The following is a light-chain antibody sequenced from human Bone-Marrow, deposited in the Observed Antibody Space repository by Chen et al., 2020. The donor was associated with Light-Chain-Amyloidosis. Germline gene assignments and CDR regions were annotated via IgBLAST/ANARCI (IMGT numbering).Light chain of an antibody. V-gene: IGKV4-1*01. Sequence: DIVMTQSPDSLAVSLGERATINCKSSVRVLYSPNKNNYLAWYQQRPGQPPRLLIYWASNRESGVPGRFSGSGSGTYFTLSISILQAEDVAVYYCQQYYTTPWTFGQGTKVEI. CDR1: VRVLYSPNKNNY. J-gene: IGKJ1*01. CDR3: QQYYTTPWT. CDR2: WAS.